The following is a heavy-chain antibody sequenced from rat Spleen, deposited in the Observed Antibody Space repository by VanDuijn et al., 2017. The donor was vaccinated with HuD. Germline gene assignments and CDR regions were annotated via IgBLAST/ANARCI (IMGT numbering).Heavy chain of an antibody. CDR2: ITNASGRT. Sequence: EVQLVESGGGLVQPGRSLKLSCVASGFTFNNYWMTWIRQAPGKGLEWVASITNASGRTYYSDFVKGRFTISRDTAQNTLYLQMNSLRSEDTATYYCARQWDYWGQGVMVTVSS. CDR1: GFTFNNYW. CDR3: ARQWDY. J-gene: IGHJ2*01. V-gene: IGHV5-31*01.